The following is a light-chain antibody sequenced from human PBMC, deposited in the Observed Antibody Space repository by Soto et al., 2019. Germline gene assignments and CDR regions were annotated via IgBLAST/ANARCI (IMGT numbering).Light chain of an antibody. CDR2: AAS. J-gene: IGKJ4*01. Sequence: DIQLTQSPSLLSASVGDRVTITCRARQGISSHLAWYQQKSGKAPKLLMYAASTLQRAVTSRFSGCRSWTEFTLTISSLQPEYFATYYGQHLNSFPLPFGGGTKVEIK. CDR3: QHLNSFPLP. V-gene: IGKV1-9*01. CDR1: QGISSH.